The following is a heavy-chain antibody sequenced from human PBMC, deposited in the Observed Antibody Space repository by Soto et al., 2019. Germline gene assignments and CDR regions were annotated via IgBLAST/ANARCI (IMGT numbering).Heavy chain of an antibody. Sequence: QVQLVQSGAEVKKPGSSVKISCKASGGTFSSYAISWVRQAPGQGLEWMGGIIPIFGTANYAQKFQGRVTITADKTTSTAYMELSSLRSEDTAVYYCARAREGGYSVYDLLAHWFDPGGQGTLVTVSS. V-gene: IGHV1-69*06. D-gene: IGHD5-12*01. CDR3: ARAREGGYSVYDLLAHWFDP. CDR1: GGTFSSYA. CDR2: IIPIFGTA. J-gene: IGHJ5*02.